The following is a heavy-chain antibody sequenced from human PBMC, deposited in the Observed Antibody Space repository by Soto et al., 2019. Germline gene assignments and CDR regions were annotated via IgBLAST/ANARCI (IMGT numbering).Heavy chain of an antibody. V-gene: IGHV6-1*01. D-gene: IGHD1-26*01. J-gene: IGHJ4*02. CDR2: TYYRSKWYN. Sequence: QTLSLTCAISGDSVSSNSAACNLIRQSPSRGLEWLGRTYYRSKWYNEYAVSVKSRITIKPDTSKNQFSLQLSSVIPEDTAVYYCAGMQEGALAFWGQGTLVTVSS. CDR3: AGMQEGALAF. CDR1: GDSVSSNSAA.